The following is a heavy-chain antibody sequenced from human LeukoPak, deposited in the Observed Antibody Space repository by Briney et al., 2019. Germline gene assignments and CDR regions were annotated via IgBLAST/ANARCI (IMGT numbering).Heavy chain of an antibody. D-gene: IGHD4-17*01. CDR1: GGSISSSSYY. J-gene: IGHJ4*02. V-gene: IGHV4-39*07. Sequence: SETLSLTCTVSGGSISSSSYYWGWIRQPPGKGLEWIGSIYYSGSTYYNPSLKSRVTISVDTSKNQFSLKLRSVTAADTALYYCARGDYGDPLAALEAYFVYWGQRTLVTVSS. CDR2: IYYSGST. CDR3: ARGDYGDPLAALEAYFVY.